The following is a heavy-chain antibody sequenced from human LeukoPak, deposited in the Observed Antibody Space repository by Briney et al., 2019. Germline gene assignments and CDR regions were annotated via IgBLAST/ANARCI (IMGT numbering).Heavy chain of an antibody. V-gene: IGHV3-21*01. CDR1: GFTFSSYS. Sequence: GGSLRLSCAASGFTFSSYSVNWVRQAPGKGLEWVSSISSSSSYIYYADSVKGRFTISRDNAKNSLYLQMNSLRAEDTAVYYCARGQWELSYFDYWGQGTLVTVSS. D-gene: IGHD1-26*01. CDR3: ARGQWELSYFDY. CDR2: ISSSSSYI. J-gene: IGHJ4*02.